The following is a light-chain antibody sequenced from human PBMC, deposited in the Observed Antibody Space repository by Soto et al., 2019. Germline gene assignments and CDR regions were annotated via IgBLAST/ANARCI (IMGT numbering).Light chain of an antibody. Sequence: QSVLTQPPSVSGAPGQRVTISCTGSSSNIGAGYDVHWYQQLPGTAPKLLIYGNSNRPSGVPDRFSGSKSGTSASLAITGVQAEDEDDYYCPSYDSSLSGYVFGTGTKLTVL. J-gene: IGLJ1*01. V-gene: IGLV1-40*01. CDR3: PSYDSSLSGYV. CDR1: SSNIGAGYD. CDR2: GNS.